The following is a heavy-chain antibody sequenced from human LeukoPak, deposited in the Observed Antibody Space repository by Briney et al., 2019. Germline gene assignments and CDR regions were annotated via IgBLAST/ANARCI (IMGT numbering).Heavy chain of an antibody. CDR2: IWSHGNRR. CDR1: GFSFSSYG. Sequence: GGSLRLSCVPSGFSFSSYGMHWVRQAPGKGLEWVAVIWSHGNRRHHADSVEGRFTISRDNSKSILYLQMNNLRAEDTALYYCARYGSGSSTFDYWGQGTLVTVSS. J-gene: IGHJ4*02. D-gene: IGHD3-10*01. CDR3: ARYGSGSSTFDY. V-gene: IGHV3-33*01.